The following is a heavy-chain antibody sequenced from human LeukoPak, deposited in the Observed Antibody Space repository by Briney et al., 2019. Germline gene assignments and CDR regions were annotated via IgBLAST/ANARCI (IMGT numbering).Heavy chain of an antibody. CDR1: GYTFTVYY. Sequence: GASVTVSFTASGYTFTVYYMHWVRQAPGQGFEWMGWINPNSGGTNYAQKFQGRVTMTRDTSISTAYMELSRLRSDDTAVYYCARALLIQLLYAFDIWGQGTMVTVSS. D-gene: IGHD2-21*01. CDR3: ARALLIQLLYAFDI. J-gene: IGHJ3*02. V-gene: IGHV1-2*02. CDR2: INPNSGGT.